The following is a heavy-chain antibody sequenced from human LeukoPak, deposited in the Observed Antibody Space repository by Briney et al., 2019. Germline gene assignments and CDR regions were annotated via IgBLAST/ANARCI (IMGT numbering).Heavy chain of an antibody. V-gene: IGHV3-64D*09. J-gene: IGHJ4*02. CDR1: GFTFSSYA. Sequence: PGGSLRLSCSASGFTFSSYAMHWVRQAPGKGLEYVSAISSNGGSTHYADSVKGRFTISRDNSKNTLYLQMSSLRAEDTAVYYCVKVLYNWDFDYWGQGTLVTVSS. D-gene: IGHD1-20*01. CDR3: VKVLYNWDFDY. CDR2: ISSNGGST.